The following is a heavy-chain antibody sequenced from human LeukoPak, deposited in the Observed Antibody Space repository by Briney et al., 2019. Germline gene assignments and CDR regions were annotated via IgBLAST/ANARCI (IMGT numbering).Heavy chain of an antibody. CDR1: GGSFSGYY. D-gene: IGHD3-10*01. CDR2: INHSGST. Sequence: SETLSLTCTVYGGSFSGYYWNWIRQPPGKGLEWIGEINHSGSTNYNPSLKSRVTISVDTSKNQFSLKLSSVTAADTAVYYCARSITMVRGVKSNWFDPWGQGTLVTVSS. V-gene: IGHV4-34*01. CDR3: ARSITMVRGVKSNWFDP. J-gene: IGHJ5*02.